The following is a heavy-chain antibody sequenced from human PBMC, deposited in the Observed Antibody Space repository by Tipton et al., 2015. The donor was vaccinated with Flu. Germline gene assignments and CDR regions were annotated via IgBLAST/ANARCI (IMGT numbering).Heavy chain of an antibody. V-gene: IGHV4-4*07. CDR3: ARDDDTKSRNGMDV. D-gene: IGHD3-22*01. J-gene: IGHJ6*02. CDR2: IYGSGSA. CDR1: GVSITDYY. Sequence: LRLSCSVSGVSITDYYWTWIRQPAGKGLEWIGRIYGSGSANYNPSLTSRVTMSVDTSKNQLSLKLRSVTAADTAVYFCARDDDTKSRNGMDVWGQGTTATVSS.